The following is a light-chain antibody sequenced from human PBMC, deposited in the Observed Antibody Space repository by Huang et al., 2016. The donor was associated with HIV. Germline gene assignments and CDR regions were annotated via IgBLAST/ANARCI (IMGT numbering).Light chain of an antibody. V-gene: IGKV1-5*01. CDR1: QSISGR. Sequence: DIQMTQSPSTLSASVGDTVTITCRASQSISGRLAWYQQKTGEAPKLLIYDASSLKSGVPSRFSGSGSGTEFTLTISSLQPDNFATYYCQQYGSYPTFGQGTRLDIK. CDR2: DAS. CDR3: QQYGSYPT. J-gene: IGKJ5*01.